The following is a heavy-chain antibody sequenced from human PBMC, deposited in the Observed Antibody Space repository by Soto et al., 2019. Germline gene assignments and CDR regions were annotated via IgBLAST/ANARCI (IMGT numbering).Heavy chain of an antibody. J-gene: IGHJ4*02. Sequence: VQLVESGGGVVQPGRSLRLSCAASGFTFRTYGMYWVRQAPGKGLEWVAAIWYDAGNTYYSDSVKGRFTISRDNSENPLYLQLNSLRAEDTSVYYCARGRVEGGELDLWGQGTLVTVSS. CDR2: IWYDAGNT. D-gene: IGHD3-10*01. CDR3: ARGRVEGGELDL. CDR1: GFTFRTYG. V-gene: IGHV3-33*01.